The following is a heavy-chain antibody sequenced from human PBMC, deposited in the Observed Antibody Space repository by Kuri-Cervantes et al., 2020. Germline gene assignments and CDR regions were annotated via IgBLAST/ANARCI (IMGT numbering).Heavy chain of an antibody. J-gene: IGHJ3*02. CDR3: AREVVLMVYALNAAFDI. CDR2: IYHSGST. D-gene: IGHD2-8*01. Sequence: GSLRLSCAASGFTFSSYSMNWVRQAPGKGLEWIGSIYHSGSTYYNPSLKSRVTISVDTSKNQFSLKLSSVTAADTAVYYCAREVVLMVYALNAAFDIWGQGTMVTVSS. V-gene: IGHV4-38-2*02. CDR1: GFTFSSYS.